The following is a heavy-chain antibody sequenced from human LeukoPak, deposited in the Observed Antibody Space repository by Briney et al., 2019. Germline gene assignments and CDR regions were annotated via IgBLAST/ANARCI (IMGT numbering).Heavy chain of an antibody. CDR1: GFTFGDSA. J-gene: IGHJ4*02. CDR3: TRGGDGYNFWFDY. Sequence: GGSLRLSCTTSGFTFGDSAMSWVRQAPGKGLEWVAFIRIKRSGVTTEYAASVKDRFSISRDDSKTIAYLQMSSLKIEDTAVYYCTRGGDGYNFWFDYWGQGTQVTVSS. D-gene: IGHD5-24*01. V-gene: IGHV3-49*04. CDR2: IRIKRSGVTT.